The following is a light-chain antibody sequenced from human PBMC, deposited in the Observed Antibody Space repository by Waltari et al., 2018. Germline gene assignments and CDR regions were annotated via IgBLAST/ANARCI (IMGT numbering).Light chain of an antibody. Sequence: DIQMTQSPSSLSASVGDTVTITCRASQSISRWLDWYQQKPGKAPKLLIYKASSLQIGVPSRFSGSGSETEFTLMISSLQPEDFASYFCLQYRNNPHIFGQGTKVEIK. CDR2: KAS. CDR3: LQYRNNPHI. V-gene: IGKV1-17*01. CDR1: QSISRW. J-gene: IGKJ2*01.